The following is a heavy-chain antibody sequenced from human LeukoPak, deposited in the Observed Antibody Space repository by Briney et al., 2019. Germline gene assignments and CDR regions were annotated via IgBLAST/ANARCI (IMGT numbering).Heavy chain of an antibody. CDR1: GFTFSSYG. Sequence: PGGSLRLSCAASGFTFSSYGMHWVRQAPGKGLEWVAVISDDGSNKYYADSVKGRFTISRDNSKNTLYLQMNSLRAEDTAVYYCSKTRAATDEIPHDYWGQGTLVTVSS. CDR3: SKTRAATDEIPHDY. J-gene: IGHJ4*02. CDR2: ISDDGSNK. D-gene: IGHD2-15*01. V-gene: IGHV3-30*18.